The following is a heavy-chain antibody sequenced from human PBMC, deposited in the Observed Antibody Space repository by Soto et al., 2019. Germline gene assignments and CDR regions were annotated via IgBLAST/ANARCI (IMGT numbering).Heavy chain of an antibody. D-gene: IGHD6-6*01. CDR3: ARGIARGQLGP. CDR1: GYTFTIYT. Sequence: QVQLVQSGAEVKKPGASVKISCKASGYTFTIYTMNWVRQAPGQRLEWMGWINPDNGNTKSSQKCQDRVIITRDTSESTAYMGLSSLRAEDTSVYYCARGIARGQLGPWGQGTLVTVSS. J-gene: IGHJ5*02. V-gene: IGHV1-3*01. CDR2: INPDNGNT.